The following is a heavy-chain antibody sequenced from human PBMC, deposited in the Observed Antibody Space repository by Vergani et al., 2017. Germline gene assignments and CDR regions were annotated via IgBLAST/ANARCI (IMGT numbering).Heavy chain of an antibody. CDR1: GFTFSSYG. CDR2: ISSSSSNI. CDR3: AGDSWHSSSWHGGNY. D-gene: IGHD6-13*01. V-gene: IGHV3-48*02. Sequence: EVQLVESGGGLVQPGESLRLSCAASGFTFSSYGMNWVRQAPGKGLEWVSYISSSSSNIYYADSVKGRFTISRDNAKNSLYLQMNSLRDEDTAVYYCAGDSWHSSSWHGGNYWGQGTLVTVSS. J-gene: IGHJ4*02.